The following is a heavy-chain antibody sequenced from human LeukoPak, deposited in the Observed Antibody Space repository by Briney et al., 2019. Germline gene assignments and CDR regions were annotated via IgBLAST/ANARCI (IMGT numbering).Heavy chain of an antibody. CDR3: GRYHYVFGSVYFDY. CDR1: GFTVSSNY. J-gene: IGHJ4*02. V-gene: IGHV3-66*02. Sequence: GGSLRLSCAASGFTVSSNYMSWVRQAPGKGLEWVSVIYSGGSTYYADSVTGRFTISRDNSKNTLYLQMNSLRAEDTAVYYCGRYHYVFGSVYFDYWGQGTLVTVSS. D-gene: IGHD3-3*01. CDR2: IYSGGST.